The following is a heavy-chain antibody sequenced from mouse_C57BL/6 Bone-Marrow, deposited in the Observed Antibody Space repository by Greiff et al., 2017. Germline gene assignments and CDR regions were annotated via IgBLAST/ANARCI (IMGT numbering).Heavy chain of an antibody. CDR2: IYPGNGDT. Sequence: VQLQQSGTVLARPGASVKMSCKTSGYTFTSYWLHWVKQRPGQGLEWIGAIYPGNGDTSYNQKFKGKATLTAVTSASTAYMQLSSLTNEDSAVXEGTRRGTDEATYGFFDYWGQGTTLTVSS. V-gene: IGHV1-5*01. CDR3: TRRGTDEATYGFFDY. J-gene: IGHJ2*01. D-gene: IGHD3-2*02. CDR1: GYTFTSYW.